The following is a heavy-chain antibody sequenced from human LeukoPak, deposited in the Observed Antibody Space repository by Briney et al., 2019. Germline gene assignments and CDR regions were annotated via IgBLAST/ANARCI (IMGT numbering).Heavy chain of an antibody. CDR2: ISSSSSTI. CDR3: ARVRTNELLDY. D-gene: IGHD1-1*01. Sequence: GGSLRLSCAASGFTFSSYSMNWVRQAPGKGLEWVSYISSSSSTIYYADSVKGRFTISRDNAKNSLYLQMNSLRAEDTAVYYCARVRTNELLDYWGQGTLVTVSS. V-gene: IGHV3-48*01. CDR1: GFTFSSYS. J-gene: IGHJ4*02.